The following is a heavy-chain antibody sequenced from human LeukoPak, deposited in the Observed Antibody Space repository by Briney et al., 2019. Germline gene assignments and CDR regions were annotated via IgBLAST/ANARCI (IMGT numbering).Heavy chain of an antibody. Sequence: GGSLRLSCAASGFTFSSYWMSWVRQAPGKGLEWVANIKQDGSEKYYVDSVKGRFTISRDNAKNSLYLQMNSLRAEDTAVYYCASAYYDFWSGYGAFDYWGQGTLVTVSS. V-gene: IGHV3-7*01. CDR2: IKQDGSEK. CDR3: ASAYYDFWSGYGAFDY. CDR1: GFTFSSYW. J-gene: IGHJ4*02. D-gene: IGHD3-3*01.